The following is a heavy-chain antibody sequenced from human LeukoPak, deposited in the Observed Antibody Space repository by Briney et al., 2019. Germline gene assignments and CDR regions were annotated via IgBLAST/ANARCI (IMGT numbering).Heavy chain of an antibody. D-gene: IGHD6-13*01. CDR3: ARASSYGIAAAGGTYDAFDI. CDR2: IKQDGSEK. CDR1: GFTFSSYW. V-gene: IGHV3-7*01. Sequence: PGGSLRLSCAASGFTFSSYWMSWVRQAPGKGLEWVANIKQDGSEKYYVDSVKGRFTISRDNAKNSLYLQMNSLRAEDTAVYYCARASSYGIAAAGGTYDAFDIWGQGTMVTVSS. J-gene: IGHJ3*02.